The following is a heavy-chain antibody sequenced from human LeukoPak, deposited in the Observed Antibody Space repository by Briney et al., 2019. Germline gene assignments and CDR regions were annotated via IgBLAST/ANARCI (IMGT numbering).Heavy chain of an antibody. V-gene: IGHV1-2*02. D-gene: IGHD5-18*01. CDR3: ARGLRVDTVPFDY. CDR2: INPNSGVA. Sequence: GSVKVSCKASGYTFTGYYMHWVRQAPGPGLEWMGWINPNSGVANYAQKFQGRVTMTTDTSTSTAYMELMSLRSDDTAVYYCARGLRVDTVPFDYWGQGTLVTVSS. J-gene: IGHJ4*02. CDR1: GYTFTGYY.